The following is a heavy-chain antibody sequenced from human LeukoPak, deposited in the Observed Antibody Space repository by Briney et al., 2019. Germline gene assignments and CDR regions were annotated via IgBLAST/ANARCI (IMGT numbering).Heavy chain of an antibody. D-gene: IGHD6-6*01. V-gene: IGHV1-2*06. CDR2: INPNSGGT. CDR3: ARDQSSSCVPFDY. J-gene: IGHJ4*02. Sequence: ASVKVSCKASGYTFTGYYMHWVRQAPGQGLEWMGRINPNSGGTNYAQKFQGRVTMTRDTSISTAYMELSRLRSDDTAVYYCARDQSSSCVPFDYWGQGTLVTVSS. CDR1: GYTFTGYY.